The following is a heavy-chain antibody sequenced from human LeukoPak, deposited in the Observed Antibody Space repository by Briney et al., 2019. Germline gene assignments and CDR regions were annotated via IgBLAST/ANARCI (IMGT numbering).Heavy chain of an antibody. CDR1: GYPFSGSD. Sequence: PGESLRLSCAASGYPFSGSDIHWVRQAPGKGLEWVAFVSHEGSSKFYAESVKGRFGISRDNSKSTTYLQMNGLRADDTAVYYCAKTTGGWPRFFDHWGQGTLVAVSS. V-gene: IGHV3-30*18. CDR2: VSHEGSSK. CDR3: AKTTGGWPRFFDH. D-gene: IGHD6-19*01. J-gene: IGHJ4*02.